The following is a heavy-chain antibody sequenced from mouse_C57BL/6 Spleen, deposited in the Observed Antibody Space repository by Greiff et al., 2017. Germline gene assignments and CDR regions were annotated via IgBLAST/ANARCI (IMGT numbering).Heavy chain of an antibody. Sequence: DVKLVESGGGLVKPGGSLKLSCAASGFTFSDYGMHWVRQAPEKGLEWVAYISSGSSTIYYADPVKGRFTISRDNAKNTLFLQMTSLRSEDTAMYYCARGDYGSSYGRYFDVWGTGTTVTVSS. V-gene: IGHV5-17*01. CDR1: GFTFSDYG. D-gene: IGHD1-1*01. J-gene: IGHJ1*03. CDR2: ISSGSSTI. CDR3: ARGDYGSSYGRYFDV.